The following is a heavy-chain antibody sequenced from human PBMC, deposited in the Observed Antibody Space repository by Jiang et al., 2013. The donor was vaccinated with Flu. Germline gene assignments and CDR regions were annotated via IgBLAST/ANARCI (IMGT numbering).Heavy chain of an antibody. Sequence: KGLEWIGRIYTSGSTNYNPSLKSRVTISVDTSKNQFSLKLSSVTAADTAVYYCARGGIAARTPPLYYGMDVWGQGTTVTVSS. CDR2: IYTSGST. J-gene: IGHJ6*02. D-gene: IGHD6-6*01. CDR3: ARGGIAARTPPLYYGMDV. V-gene: IGHV4-61*02.